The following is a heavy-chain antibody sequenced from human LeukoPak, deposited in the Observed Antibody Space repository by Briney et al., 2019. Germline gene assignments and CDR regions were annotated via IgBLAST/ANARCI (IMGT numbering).Heavy chain of an antibody. Sequence: GGSLRLSCAASGFTFSSYAMSWVRQAPGKGLEWVSAISGSGGSTYYADSVKGRFTISRDNSKNTLYLQMNSLRAEDTAVYYCARAPSGYYYYMDVWGKGTTVTVSS. CDR2: ISGSGGST. J-gene: IGHJ6*03. CDR3: ARAPSGYYYYMDV. CDR1: GFTFSSYA. V-gene: IGHV3-23*01.